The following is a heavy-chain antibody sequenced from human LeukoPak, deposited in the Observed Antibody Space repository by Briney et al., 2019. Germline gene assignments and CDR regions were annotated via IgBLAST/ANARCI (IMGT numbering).Heavy chain of an antibody. J-gene: IGHJ6*02. V-gene: IGHV3-74*01. Sequence: PGGSLRLSCAASGFTFSSYWMHWVRHAPGKGLLWVSRINSDGTTTYYADSVKGRFTISRDNAKNTLYLQVNSRRAEDTAVYYCARGNYYGMDVWGQGTTVTVSS. CDR1: GFTFSSYW. CDR2: INSDGTTT. CDR3: ARGNYYGMDV.